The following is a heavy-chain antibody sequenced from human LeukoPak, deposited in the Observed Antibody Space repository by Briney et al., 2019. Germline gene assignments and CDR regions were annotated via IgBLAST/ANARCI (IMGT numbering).Heavy chain of an antibody. J-gene: IGHJ4*02. CDR2: INPNSGGT. Sequence: GASVKVSCKASGYTFTGYYMHWVRQAPGQGLEWMGWINPNSGGTNYAQKFQGRVTMTRDTSISTAYMELSRLRSDDTAAYYCARDVYGDYPFDYWGQGTLVTVSS. V-gene: IGHV1-2*02. D-gene: IGHD4-17*01. CDR3: ARDVYGDYPFDY. CDR1: GYTFTGYY.